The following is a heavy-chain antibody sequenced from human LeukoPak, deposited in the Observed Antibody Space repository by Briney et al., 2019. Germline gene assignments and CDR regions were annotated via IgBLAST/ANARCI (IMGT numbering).Heavy chain of an antibody. Sequence: ASVKVSCKASGYTFTGYYMHWLRQAPGQGLERMGWINPNSGGTNYAQNFQGRVTMTRDTSFSTAFMELSSQRSDDTAVYYCARVHWYSSDSVGPVDFWGQGTLVTVSS. CDR1: GYTFTGYY. D-gene: IGHD2-15*01. V-gene: IGHV1-2*02. CDR3: ARVHWYSSDSVGPVDF. J-gene: IGHJ4*02. CDR2: INPNSGGT.